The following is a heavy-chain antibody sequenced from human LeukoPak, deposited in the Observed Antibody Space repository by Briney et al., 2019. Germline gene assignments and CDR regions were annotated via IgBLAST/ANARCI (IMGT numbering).Heavy chain of an antibody. CDR3: ARIRVMDLYYFDY. V-gene: IGHV3-7*01. CDR1: GFTFSSYW. Sequence: GGSLRLSYAASGFTFSSYWMSWVRQAPGKGLEWVANIKQDGSEKYYVDSVKGRFTISRDNAKNSLYLQMNSLRAEDTAVYYCARIRVMDLYYFDYWGQGTLVTVSS. J-gene: IGHJ4*02. D-gene: IGHD3-10*01. CDR2: IKQDGSEK.